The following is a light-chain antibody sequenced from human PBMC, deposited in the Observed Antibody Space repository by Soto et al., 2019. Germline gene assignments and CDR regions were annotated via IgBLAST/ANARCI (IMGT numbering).Light chain of an antibody. J-gene: IGKJ1*01. V-gene: IGKV1-17*01. CDR3: LQYNVFPRT. CDR2: GSS. CDR1: QAIRND. Sequence: DIQMTQSPSSLSASVGDRVTITCRASQAIRNDLSWYQQKPGRAPKRLIYGSSSLQSGVPSRFSGRGSGTEFTLTISSLQHEDFATYYCLQYNVFPRTFGQGTKVEIK.